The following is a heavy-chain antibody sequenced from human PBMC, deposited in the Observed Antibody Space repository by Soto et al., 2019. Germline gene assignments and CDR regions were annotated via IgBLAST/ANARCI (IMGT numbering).Heavy chain of an antibody. CDR2: INHSGST. V-gene: IGHV4-34*01. CDR3: ARVRYCSSTSCYFYHRNYYYGMDV. Sequence: SETLSLTCAVYGGSFSGYYWSWIRQPPGKGLDWIGEINHSGSTNYNPSLKSRVTISVDTSKNQFSLKLSSVTAADTAVYYCARVRYCSSTSCYFYHRNYYYGMDVWGQGTTVT. J-gene: IGHJ6*02. CDR1: GGSFSGYY. D-gene: IGHD2-2*01.